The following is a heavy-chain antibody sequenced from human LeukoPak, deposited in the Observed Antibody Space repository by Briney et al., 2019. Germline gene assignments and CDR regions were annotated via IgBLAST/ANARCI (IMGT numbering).Heavy chain of an antibody. J-gene: IGHJ4*02. V-gene: IGHV3-48*03. Sequence: HTGGSLRLSCAASGFTFSSYEMNWVRQAPGKGLEWVAYISTSGSSRYYADSVKGRFIISRDNVKNSLYLQLNSLRAEDTAVYYCAKAGLSHWGQGTLVTVSS. D-gene: IGHD2/OR15-2a*01. CDR1: GFTFSSYE. CDR3: AKAGLSH. CDR2: ISTSGSSR.